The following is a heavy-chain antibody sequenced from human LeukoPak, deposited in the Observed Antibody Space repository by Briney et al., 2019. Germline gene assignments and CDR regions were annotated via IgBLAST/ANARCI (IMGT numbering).Heavy chain of an antibody. CDR2: ISSSSSYT. CDR3: ARVPRYYDILTGYLSAYGMDV. V-gene: IGHV3-11*05. J-gene: IGHJ6*02. D-gene: IGHD3-9*01. CDR1: GFTFSDYY. Sequence: PGGSLRLSCAASGFTFSDYYMSWIRQAPGKGLECVSYISSSSSYTNYADSVKGRFTISRDNAKNSLYLQMNSLRAEDTAVYYCARVPRYYDILTGYLSAYGMDVWGQGTTVTVSS.